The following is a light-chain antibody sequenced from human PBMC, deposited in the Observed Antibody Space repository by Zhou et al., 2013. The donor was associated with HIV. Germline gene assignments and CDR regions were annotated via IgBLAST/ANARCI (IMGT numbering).Light chain of an antibody. Sequence: DIVLTQSPATLSLSPGERATLSCRASQSVNIYLAWYQQKPGQAPRLLMYHASNRATGVPARFSGSGSGTDFTLTITRLEPEDFAVYYCQQYGRTPPTFGQGTKVEIK. CDR2: HAS. J-gene: IGKJ1*01. CDR1: QSVNIY. CDR3: QQYGRTPPT. V-gene: IGKV3-20*01.